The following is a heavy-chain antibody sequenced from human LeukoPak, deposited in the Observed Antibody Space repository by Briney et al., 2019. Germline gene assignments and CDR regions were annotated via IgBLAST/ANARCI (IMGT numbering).Heavy chain of an antibody. CDR2: INYSGST. CDR1: GGSFSGYY. CDR3: ARLNGGY. Sequence: SETLSLTCAVYGGSFSGYYWSWIRQPPGRGLEWIGYINYSGSTNYNPSLKSRVTISVDTSKNQFSLKVTSVTAADTAVYYCARLNGGYWGQGTLVAVSS. J-gene: IGHJ4*02. V-gene: IGHV4-59*08. D-gene: IGHD1-1*01.